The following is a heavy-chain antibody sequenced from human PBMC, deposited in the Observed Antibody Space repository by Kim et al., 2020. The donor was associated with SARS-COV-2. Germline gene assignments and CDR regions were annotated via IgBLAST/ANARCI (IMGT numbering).Heavy chain of an antibody. J-gene: IGHJ1*01. V-gene: IGHV3-74*01. CDR3: AHFGFDWLRSL. Sequence: GGSLRLSCEGSGFIFSHYWMHWVRQAPGKGLEWVSRISNDGSVTGHADSVKGRFTISRDNARNTLYLQMNSLRVEDNAVYYCAHFGFDWLRSLWGRGTVVTVSS. CDR2: ISNDGSVT. D-gene: IGHD3-9*01. CDR1: GFIFSHYW.